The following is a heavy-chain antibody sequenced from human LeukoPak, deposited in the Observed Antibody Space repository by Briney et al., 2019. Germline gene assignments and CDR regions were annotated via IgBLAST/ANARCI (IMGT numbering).Heavy chain of an antibody. CDR1: DASISSYY. J-gene: IGHJ3*02. CDR3: ARYRYDFWSDI. V-gene: IGHV4-4*07. CDR2: IYTSGST. D-gene: IGHD3-3*01. Sequence: SETLSLTCSVSDASISSYYWSWIRQPAGKGLEWIGRIYTSGSTNYNPSLKSRVTISVDTSKNQFSLKLSSVTAADTAVYYCARYRYDFWSDIWGQGTMVTVSS.